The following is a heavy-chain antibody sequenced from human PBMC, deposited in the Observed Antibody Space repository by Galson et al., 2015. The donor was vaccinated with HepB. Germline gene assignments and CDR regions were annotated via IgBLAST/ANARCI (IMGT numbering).Heavy chain of an antibody. CDR2: SRNEANSYST. J-gene: IGHJ4*02. Sequence: SLRLSCAASGFTFSDYYMDWVRQAPGKGLEWVGRSRNEANSYSTEYAASVKGRFTISRDDSKNSLYLQMNSLTIEDTAVYYCARDQSVSYSFDYWGQGTLVTVSS. CDR1: GFTFSDYY. D-gene: IGHD1-26*01. V-gene: IGHV3-72*01. CDR3: ARDQSVSYSFDY.